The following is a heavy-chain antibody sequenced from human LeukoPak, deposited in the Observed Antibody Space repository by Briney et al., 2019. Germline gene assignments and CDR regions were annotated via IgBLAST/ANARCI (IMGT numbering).Heavy chain of an antibody. V-gene: IGHV3-30*18. CDR3: AKQRGTDYANKSFYYVDV. J-gene: IGHJ6*03. CDR2: ISYDGSNE. D-gene: IGHD4-17*01. CDR1: GFTFSSYG. Sequence: GRSLRLSCAASGFTFSSYGMHWVRQAPGKGLEWVAVISYDGSNEYYADSVKGRFTISRDNSKNTLYLQMNSLRAEDTAVYYCAKQRGTDYANKSFYYVDVWGKGTTVIISS.